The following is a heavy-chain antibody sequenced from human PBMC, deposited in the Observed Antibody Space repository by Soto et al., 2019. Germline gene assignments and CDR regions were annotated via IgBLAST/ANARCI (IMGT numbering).Heavy chain of an antibody. CDR2: IIPIFGTA. CDR1: GVTFSSYA. J-gene: IGHJ6*02. D-gene: IGHD6-6*01. Sequence: SLKDSCKASGVTFSSYAISWVRQSRVQVLEGMGGIIPIFGTANYAQKFQGRVTITADKSTSTAYMELSSLRSEDTAVYYCARTKVYSSSSGDYYYYYGMDVWGQGTTVTVSS. CDR3: ARTKVYSSSSGDYYYYYGMDV. V-gene: IGHV1-69*06.